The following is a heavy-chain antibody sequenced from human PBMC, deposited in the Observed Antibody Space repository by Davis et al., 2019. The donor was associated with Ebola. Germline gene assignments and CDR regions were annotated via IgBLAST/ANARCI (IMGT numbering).Heavy chain of an antibody. CDR3: ARLGLFEMATFDY. D-gene: IGHD5-24*01. Sequence: PSETLSLTCAVSGGSISSGGYSWSWIRQPPGKGLEWIGYIFYSGSTYYNPSLKSRVTISVDTSKNQFSLKLSSVTAADTAVYYCARLGLFEMATFDYWGQGTLVTVSS. J-gene: IGHJ4*02. V-gene: IGHV4-30-2*03. CDR1: GGSISSGGYS. CDR2: IFYSGST.